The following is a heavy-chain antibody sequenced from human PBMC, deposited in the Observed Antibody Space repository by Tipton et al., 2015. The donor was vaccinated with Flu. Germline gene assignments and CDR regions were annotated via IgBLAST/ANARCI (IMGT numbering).Heavy chain of an antibody. J-gene: IGHJ3*02. Sequence: TLSLTCTVSGGSISSGSYYWSWIRRPAGKGLEWIGRIYTSGSTNYNPSLKSRVTISVDTSKNQFSLKLSSVTAADTAVYYCAREGFDSSGYRAGDAFDIWGQATMVTVSS. CDR1: GGSISSGSYY. D-gene: IGHD3-22*01. V-gene: IGHV4-61*02. CDR2: IYTSGST. CDR3: AREGFDSSGYRAGDAFDI.